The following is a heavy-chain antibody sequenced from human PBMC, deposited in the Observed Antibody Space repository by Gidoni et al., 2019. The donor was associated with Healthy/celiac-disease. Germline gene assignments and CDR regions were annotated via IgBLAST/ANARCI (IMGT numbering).Heavy chain of an antibody. CDR2: SIPIFGTA. CDR1: GGNFSSYA. CDR3: ASVAIPNWGVSYDAFDI. J-gene: IGHJ3*02. D-gene: IGHD7-27*01. Sequence: QVQLVQSGAEVKKPGSSVQVSCKASGGNFSSYAISWVRQAPGQGFEWMGGSIPIFGTANYAQKFQGRVTLTADASTSTAYMELSSLRSEDTAVYYCASVAIPNWGVSYDAFDIWGQGTMVTVSS. V-gene: IGHV1-69*12.